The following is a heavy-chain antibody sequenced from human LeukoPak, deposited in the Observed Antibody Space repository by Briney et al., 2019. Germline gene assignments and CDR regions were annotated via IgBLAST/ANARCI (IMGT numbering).Heavy chain of an antibody. D-gene: IGHD6-6*01. J-gene: IGHJ4*02. CDR2: MNQNGGEK. CDR1: GFTFSSYW. Sequence: GGSLRLSCAASGFTFSSYWMTWVRQAPGKGLEWVANMNQNGGEKYYVDSVKGRVTISRDNAKNSLYLQMNSLRAEDTAVYYCARVGSTSQGAEDYWGQGTLVTVSS. V-gene: IGHV3-7*03. CDR3: ARVGSTSQGAEDY.